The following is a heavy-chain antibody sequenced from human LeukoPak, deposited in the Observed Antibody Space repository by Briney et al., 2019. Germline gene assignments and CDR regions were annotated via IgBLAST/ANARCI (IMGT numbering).Heavy chain of an antibody. CDR3: AREIFWSGYYSNLHFDY. Sequence: PVGSLRLSCAASGFTFSSYWMSWVRQAPGKGLEWVSAISGSGGSTYYADSVKGRFTISRDNAKNSLYLQMNSLRAEDTAVYYCAREIFWSGYYSNLHFDYWGQGTLVTVSS. V-gene: IGHV3-23*01. D-gene: IGHD3-3*01. CDR2: ISGSGGST. J-gene: IGHJ4*02. CDR1: GFTFSSYW.